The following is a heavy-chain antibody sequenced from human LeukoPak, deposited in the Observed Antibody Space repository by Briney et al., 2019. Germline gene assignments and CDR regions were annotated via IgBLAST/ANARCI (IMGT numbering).Heavy chain of an antibody. Sequence: GGSLRLSCAASGFTFSSYAMSWVRQAPGKGLEWVGRIKSKTDGGTTDYAAPVKGRFTISRDDSKNTLYLQMNSLKTEDTAVYYCTTMHSSSWYYPLSNTYGMDVWGQGTTVTVSS. J-gene: IGHJ6*02. V-gene: IGHV3-15*01. CDR2: IKSKTDGGTT. D-gene: IGHD6-13*01. CDR3: TTMHSSSWYYPLSNTYGMDV. CDR1: GFTFSSYA.